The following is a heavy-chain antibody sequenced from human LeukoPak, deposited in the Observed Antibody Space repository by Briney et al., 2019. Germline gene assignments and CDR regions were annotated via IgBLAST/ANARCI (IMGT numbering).Heavy chain of an antibody. CDR3: ALSYYDFWSGYPPQYNWFDP. V-gene: IGHV5-51*01. CDR2: IYPGDSDT. CDR1: EYSFTSYW. D-gene: IGHD3-3*01. J-gene: IGHJ5*02. Sequence: GESLKISCKGSEYSFTSYWIGWVRQMPGKGLEWMGIIYPGDSDTRYSPSFQGQVTISADKSISTAYLQWSSLKASDTAMYYCALSYYDFWSGYPPQYNWFDPWGQGTLVTVSS.